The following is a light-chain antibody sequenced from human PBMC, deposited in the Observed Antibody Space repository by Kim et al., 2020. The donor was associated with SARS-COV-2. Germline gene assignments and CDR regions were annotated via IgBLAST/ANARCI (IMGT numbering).Light chain of an antibody. CDR1: SLRSYY. V-gene: IGLV3-19*01. Sequence: VALGQTVRITCQGDSLRSYYATWYQQKPGQAPILVIYGKNNRPSGIPDRFSGSSSGNTASLTITGTQAGDEADYYCNSRDSNDNVLFGGGTRLTVL. J-gene: IGLJ2*01. CDR3: NSRDSNDNVL. CDR2: GKN.